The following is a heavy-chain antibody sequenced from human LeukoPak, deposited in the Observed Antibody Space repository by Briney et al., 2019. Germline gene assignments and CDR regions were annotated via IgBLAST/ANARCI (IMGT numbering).Heavy chain of an antibody. V-gene: IGHV4-30-2*01. D-gene: IGHD3-16*01. CDR1: GGSISSGGYS. J-gene: IGHJ4*02. CDR2: IYHSGST. CDR3: ARGGYGYAYL. Sequence: SETLSLTCAVSGGSISSGGYSWSWLRQPPGKGLEWIGYIYHSGSTYYNPSLKSRVTISVDRSKNQFSLKLSSVTAADTAVYYCARGGYGYAYLWGQGTLVTVS.